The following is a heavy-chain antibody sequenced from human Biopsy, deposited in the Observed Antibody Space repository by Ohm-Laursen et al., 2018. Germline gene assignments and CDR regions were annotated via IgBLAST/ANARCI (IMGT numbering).Heavy chain of an antibody. J-gene: IGHJ4*02. CDR1: GYTFTTYG. V-gene: IGHV1-69*13. D-gene: IGHD1-1*01. CDR3: AKRGVERGRPLAY. CDR2: INSMFGTT. Sequence: AASVKVSCNASGYTFTTYGISWVRQAPGQGLEWMGEINSMFGTTNYAQTFQGRVTVTADESTSTAYMEVSSLRSEDTAVYYCAKRGVERGRPLAYWGQGTLVTVSS.